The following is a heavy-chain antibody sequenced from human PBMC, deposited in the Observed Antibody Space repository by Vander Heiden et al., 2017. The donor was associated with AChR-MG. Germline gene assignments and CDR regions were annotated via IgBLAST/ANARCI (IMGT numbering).Heavy chain of an antibody. V-gene: IGHV2-5*02. CDR2: IYWDDDK. J-gene: IGHJ6*02. CDR1: GFSLSTSGVG. CDR3: AHRPKKKAYYYYYYGMDV. Sequence: QITLKESGPTLVKPTQTLTLTCTFSGFSLSTSGVGVGWIRQPPGKALEWLALIYWDDDKRYSPSLKSRLTITKDTSKNQVVLTMTNMDPVDTATYYCAHRPKKKAYYYYYYGMDVWGQGTTVTVSS.